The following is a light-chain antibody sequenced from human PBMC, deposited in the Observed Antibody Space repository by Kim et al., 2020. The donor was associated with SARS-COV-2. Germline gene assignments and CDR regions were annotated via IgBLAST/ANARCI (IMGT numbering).Light chain of an antibody. CDR3: AAWDDSPSWV. Sequence: PGQRVTISFSATSSNIGSNYIYWYQKLPGTPPKLLIYSNNQRPSGVPDRFSGSRSGTSASLAISGLRSEDEGYYYCAAWDDSPSWVFGGGTQLTVL. CDR1: SSNIGSNY. CDR2: SNN. V-gene: IGLV1-47*01. J-gene: IGLJ3*02.